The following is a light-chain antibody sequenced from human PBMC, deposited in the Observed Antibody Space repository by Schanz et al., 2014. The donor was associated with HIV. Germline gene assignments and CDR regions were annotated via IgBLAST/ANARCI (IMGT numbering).Light chain of an antibody. Sequence: QSALTQPPSASGSPGQSVTISCTGTTSDIGNHDFVSWYQQHPGKAPKLIIYDVTYRPSGVSARFSGSKSGNTASLTISGLQADDEADYFCSSHTTSSTLVFGGGTKLTVL. V-gene: IGLV2-14*01. CDR2: DVT. CDR1: TSDIGNHDF. CDR3: SSHTTSSTLV. J-gene: IGLJ2*01.